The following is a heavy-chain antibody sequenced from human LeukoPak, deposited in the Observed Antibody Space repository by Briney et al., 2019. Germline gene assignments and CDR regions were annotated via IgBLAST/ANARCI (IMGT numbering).Heavy chain of an antibody. CDR2: INSDGSEG. J-gene: IGHJ3*01. V-gene: IGHV3-7*03. Sequence: QPGGSLRLSCAVSGFTFSGFWTSWSRQAPGKGLEWVASINSDGSEGYYADVVKGRFTISRDNAKNSLYLQINSLRAEDTAVYYCARSSYSSSSSVWGQGTMVTVSS. CDR1: GFTFSGFW. CDR3: ARSSYSSSSSV. D-gene: IGHD6-6*01.